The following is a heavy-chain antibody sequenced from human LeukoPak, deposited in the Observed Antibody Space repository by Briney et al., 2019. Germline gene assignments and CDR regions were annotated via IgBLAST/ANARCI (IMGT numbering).Heavy chain of an antibody. Sequence: SETLSLTCTVSGGSISSSSYYWGWIRQPPGKGLEWIGSIYYSGSTYYNPSLKSRVTISVDTSKNQFSLKLSSVTAADTAVYYCARDNSMYSSGPDPDYWGQGTLVTVSS. D-gene: IGHD6-25*01. CDR1: GGSISSSSYY. V-gene: IGHV4-39*07. CDR2: IYYSGST. J-gene: IGHJ4*02. CDR3: ARDNSMYSSGPDPDY.